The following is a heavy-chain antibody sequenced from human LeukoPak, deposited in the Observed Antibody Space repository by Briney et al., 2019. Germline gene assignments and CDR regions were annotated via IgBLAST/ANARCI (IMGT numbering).Heavy chain of an antibody. D-gene: IGHD5-24*01. V-gene: IGHV3-30*02. CDR3: AKVAGPMATINTYLDY. CDR1: GFTFSSYG. Sequence: PGGSLRLSCAASGFTFSSYGMHWVRQAPGKGLEWVAFIRYDGSNKYYADSVKGRFTISRDNSKNTLYLQMNSLRAEDTAVYYCAKVAGPMATINTYLDYWGQGTLVTVSS. CDR2: IRYDGSNK. J-gene: IGHJ4*02.